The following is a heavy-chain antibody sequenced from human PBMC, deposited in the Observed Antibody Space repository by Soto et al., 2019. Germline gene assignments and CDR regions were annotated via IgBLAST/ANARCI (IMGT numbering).Heavy chain of an antibody. CDR3: WRNDGDDSANF. CDR2: IASHDGST. J-gene: IGHJ4*02. Sequence: QVQLIQSAPEVKRHGASVRVSCRASGYTFTSYGLNWLRRAPGQGLEWMGRIASHDGSTVSAQSFKSRLTLTRGTFTSTVYLELGALTSDATGVYFFWRNDGDDSANFWGKGTLVTVSS. V-gene: IGHV1-18*04. D-gene: IGHD3-22*01. CDR1: GYTFTSYG.